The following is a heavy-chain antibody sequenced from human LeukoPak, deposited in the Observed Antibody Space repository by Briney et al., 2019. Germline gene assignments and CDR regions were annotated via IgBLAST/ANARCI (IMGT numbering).Heavy chain of an antibody. J-gene: IGHJ3*02. Sequence: SSETLSITCTVSGGSISSGGYYWSWIRQHPGKGLEWIGYIYYSGSTYYNPSLKSRVTISVDTSKNQFSLKLSSVTAADTAVYYCARQGARYYDSSGYYPDAFDIWGQGTMVTVSS. V-gene: IGHV4-31*03. CDR2: IYYSGST. CDR1: GGSISSGGYY. D-gene: IGHD3-22*01. CDR3: ARQGARYYDSSGYYPDAFDI.